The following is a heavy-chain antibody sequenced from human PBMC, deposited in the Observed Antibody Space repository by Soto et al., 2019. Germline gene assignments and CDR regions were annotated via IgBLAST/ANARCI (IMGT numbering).Heavy chain of an antibody. V-gene: IGHV1-69*02. Sequence: QVQLVHSGAEVKKPGSSVKVSCKASGGTFSSYTISWVRQAPGQGLEWMGRIIPILGIANYAQKFQGRVTITADKSTSTAYLALSSLRPEDTAVYYCATALFSSYFSASGTDIGVYFAYWGQGTLVIVSS. CDR2: IIPILGIA. CDR1: GGTFSSYT. D-gene: IGHD3-10*01. CDR3: ATALFSSYFSASGTDIGVYFAY. J-gene: IGHJ4*02.